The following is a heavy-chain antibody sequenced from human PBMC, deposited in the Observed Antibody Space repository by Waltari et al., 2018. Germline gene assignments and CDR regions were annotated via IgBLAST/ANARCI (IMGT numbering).Heavy chain of an antibody. D-gene: IGHD3-22*01. CDR1: GHSFSTHS. CDR3: ASGYYSRPIDF. Sequence: VQLVQSGAEVTKPGESLTLSCATSGHSFSTHSLAWVRQVPGKGLEWVGLLYPADPDSPISPSFQGRVSVSVDKSTNTAFLQWRSLKASDTAMYYCASGYYSRPIDFWGQGTQVTVSS. J-gene: IGHJ4*02. CDR2: LYPADPDS. V-gene: IGHV5-51*01.